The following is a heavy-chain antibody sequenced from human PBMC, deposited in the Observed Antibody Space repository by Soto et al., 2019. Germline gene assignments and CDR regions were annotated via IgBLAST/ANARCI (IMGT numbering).Heavy chain of an antibody. V-gene: IGHV1-2*04. J-gene: IGHJ6*03. Sequence: QVQLVQSGAEVRKPGASVTVSCRSSGDSFNDYYIHWVRQAPGQGFEWMGWINPNGGVTKYAQKFQGWVSMTRDTPIRTVYMQLSRLRSDDTDVYYCARESGGATATLDYYYFYMDVWGTGTTVTVSS. CDR1: GDSFNDYY. CDR2: INPNGGVT. D-gene: IGHD5-12*01. CDR3: ARESGGATATLDYYYFYMDV.